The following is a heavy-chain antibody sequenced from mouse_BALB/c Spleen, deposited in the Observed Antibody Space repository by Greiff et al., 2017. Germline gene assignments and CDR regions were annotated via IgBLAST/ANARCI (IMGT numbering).Heavy chain of an antibody. CDR3: ARNDYFDY. J-gene: IGHJ2*01. V-gene: IGHV5-9-4*01. Sequence: VQLKQSGGGLVKPGGSLKLSCAASGFTFSSYAMSWVRQSPEKRLEWVAEISSGGSYTYYPDTVTGRFTISRDNAKNTLYLEMSSLRSEDTAMYYCARNDYFDYWGQGTTLTVSS. CDR1: GFTFSSYA. CDR2: ISSGGSYT.